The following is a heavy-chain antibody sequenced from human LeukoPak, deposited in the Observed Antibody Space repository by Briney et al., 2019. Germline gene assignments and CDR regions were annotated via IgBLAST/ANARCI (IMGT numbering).Heavy chain of an antibody. CDR2: TYYRSTWLN. J-gene: IGHJ4*02. D-gene: IGHD6-19*01. CDR1: GDSVSSNSAA. Sequence: SQTLSLTCAISGDSVSSNSAAWNWIRQSPSRGLEWLGRTYYRSTWLNDYAGSLKSRISINPDTSKNQFSLHLSSLTPEDMAVYYCAREPHGSGLLFDYWGRGTLVTVSS. CDR3: AREPHGSGLLFDY. V-gene: IGHV6-1*01.